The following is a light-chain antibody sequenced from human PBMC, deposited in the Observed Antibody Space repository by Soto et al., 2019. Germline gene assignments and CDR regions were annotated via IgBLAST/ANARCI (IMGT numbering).Light chain of an antibody. J-gene: IGKJ1*01. V-gene: IGKV2-28*01. CDR3: MQALQTPWT. CDR2: LGS. CDR1: QSLLHANGYNY. Sequence: MITDSAPSLPFTPGEPASIACRAIQSLLHANGYNYLDWYLQKPGQSPQLLIYLGSNRASGVPDRFSGSGSGTDFTLKISRVEAEDVGVYYCMQALQTPWTFGQGTKVDIK.